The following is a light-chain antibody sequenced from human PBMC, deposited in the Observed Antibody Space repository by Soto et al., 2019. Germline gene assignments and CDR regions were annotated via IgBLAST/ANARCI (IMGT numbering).Light chain of an antibody. CDR2: DAS. Sequence: EIVLTQSPATLSLSPGERATLSCMASQSVSSYLAWYQQKPGQAPRLLIYDASNRATGIPARFSGSGSGTDSTLTISSLEPEDFAVYYCQQRSNWPPITFGQGTRLEIK. CDR1: QSVSSY. J-gene: IGKJ5*01. V-gene: IGKV3-11*01. CDR3: QQRSNWPPIT.